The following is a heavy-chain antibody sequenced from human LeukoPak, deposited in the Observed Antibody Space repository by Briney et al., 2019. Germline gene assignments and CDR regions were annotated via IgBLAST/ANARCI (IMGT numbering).Heavy chain of an antibody. D-gene: IGHD3-9*01. CDR2: IGGCGGDT. V-gene: IGHV3-23*01. J-gene: IGHJ1*01. CDR1: GFPFSNYA. Sequence: GGSLRLSCAASGFPFSNYAMTWVRQAPGKGLEWVSTIGGCGGDTYYADSVKGRFTISRDNSKNTLYLQMNSLRAEDTAVYYCAKDDYDILTGSFQHWGQGTLVTVSS. CDR3: AKDDYDILTGSFQH.